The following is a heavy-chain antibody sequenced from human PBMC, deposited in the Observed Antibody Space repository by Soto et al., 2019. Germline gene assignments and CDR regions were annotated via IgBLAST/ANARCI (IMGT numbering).Heavy chain of an antibody. J-gene: IGHJ4*02. D-gene: IGHD3-22*01. Sequence: ASETLSLTCTVSGGSISSGDYYWSWIRQPPGKGLEWIGYIYYSGSTYYNPSLKSRVTISVDTSKNQFSLKLSSVTAADTAVYYCARGSYYDSSGYYMPEYYFDYWGQGTLVTVSS. CDR3: ARGSYYDSSGYYMPEYYFDY. V-gene: IGHV4-30-4*01. CDR1: GGSISSGDYY. CDR2: IYYSGST.